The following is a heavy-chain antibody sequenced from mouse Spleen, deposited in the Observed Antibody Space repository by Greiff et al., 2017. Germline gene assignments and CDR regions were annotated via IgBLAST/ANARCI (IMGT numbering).Heavy chain of an antibody. D-gene: IGHD2-1*01. J-gene: IGHJ4*01. CDR1: GYAFSSYW. Sequence: QVQLQQSGAELVKPGASVKISCKASGYAFSSYWMNWVKQRPGKGLEWIGQIYPGDGDTNYNGKFKGKATLTADKSSSTAYMQLSSLTSEDSAVYFCARWALYGNYRDAMDYWGQGTSVTVSS. CDR3: ARWALYGNYRDAMDY. V-gene: IGHV1-80*01. CDR2: IYPGDGDT.